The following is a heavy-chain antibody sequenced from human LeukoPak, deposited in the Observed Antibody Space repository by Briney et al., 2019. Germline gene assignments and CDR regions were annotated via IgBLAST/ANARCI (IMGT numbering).Heavy chain of an antibody. Sequence: SETLSLTCTVSGGSISNYYWSWVRQPPGKGLEWIGYIYYIGNTDYNPSLKSRVSISFDTSKNQFSLNLKSVTATDTALYYCARPRVAGRTGWHFDVWGRGTLVTVSS. D-gene: IGHD3-10*01. CDR3: ARPRVAGRTGWHFDV. CDR2: IYYIGNT. CDR1: GGSISNYY. V-gene: IGHV4-59*08. J-gene: IGHJ2*01.